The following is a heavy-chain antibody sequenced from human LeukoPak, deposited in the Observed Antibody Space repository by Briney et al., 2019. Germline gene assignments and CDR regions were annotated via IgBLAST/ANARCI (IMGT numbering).Heavy chain of an antibody. Sequence: PSETLSLTCAVYGGSFSGYYWSWIRQPPGKGLEWIGEINHSGSTNYNPSLKSRVTISVDTSKNQFSLKLSSVTAADTAVYYCARGVYIAAAQYAYWGLGTLVTVSS. V-gene: IGHV4-34*01. D-gene: IGHD6-13*01. CDR3: ARGVYIAAAQYAY. J-gene: IGHJ4*02. CDR1: GGSFSGYY. CDR2: INHSGST.